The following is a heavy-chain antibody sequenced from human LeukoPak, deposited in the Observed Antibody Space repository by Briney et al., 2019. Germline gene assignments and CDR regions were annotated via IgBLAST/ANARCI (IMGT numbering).Heavy chain of an antibody. CDR2: INSDGSST. V-gene: IGHV3-74*01. CDR1: GFTFSSYW. CDR3: ARRAGGYSHPYDY. Sequence: GGSLRLSCAASGFTFSSYWMHWVRQAPGKGLVWVSRINSDGSSTSYADSVKGRFTISRDNPKNTLYLQMNSLRAEDTAVYYCARRAGGYSHPYDYWGQGILVTVSS. D-gene: IGHD4-23*01. J-gene: IGHJ4*02.